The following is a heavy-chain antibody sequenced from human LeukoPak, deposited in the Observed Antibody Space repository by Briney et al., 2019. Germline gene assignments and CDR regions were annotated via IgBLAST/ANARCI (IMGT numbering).Heavy chain of an antibody. CDR1: GFTSSSYA. J-gene: IGHJ4*02. CDR3: AAYPPYFDY. V-gene: IGHV3-64*02. CDR2: ISSNGGST. D-gene: IGHD2-2*01. Sequence: GGSLRLSCAASGFTSSSYAMHRDRQAPGKGLEYVSAISSNGGSTYYADSVKGRFTISRDNSKNTLYLQMGSLRAEVMAVYYCAAYPPYFDYWGQGTLVTVPS.